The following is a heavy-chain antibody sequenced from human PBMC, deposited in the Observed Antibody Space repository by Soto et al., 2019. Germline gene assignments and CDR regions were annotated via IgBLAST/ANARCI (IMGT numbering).Heavy chain of an antibody. CDR3: ARLKPYSSGWYKSCQH. CDR2: IYWNDDK. J-gene: IGHJ1*01. V-gene: IGHV2-5*01. CDR1: GFSLSTSGVG. D-gene: IGHD6-19*01. Sequence: QITLKESGPTLVKPTQTLTLTCTFSGFSLSTSGVGVGWIRQPPGKALEWLALIYWNDDKRYSPSLKSRLTINKDTNKNLVVLKMTNMDPVDTATYYCARLKPYSSGWYKSCQHWGQGTLVTVSS.